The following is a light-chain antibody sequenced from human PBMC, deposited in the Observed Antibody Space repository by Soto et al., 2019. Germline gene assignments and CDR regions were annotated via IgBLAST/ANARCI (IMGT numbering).Light chain of an antibody. CDR1: QSVSSH. Sequence: ELVLTQSPATLSLSPGERATLSCRASQSVSSHLAWYQQKPGQAPRLLMYDTFNRATGIPARFNGSGSGTGFTLTISSLEAKGFAVYYCQQRSNWPPGYTFGQGTKLEIK. CDR3: QQRSNWPPGYT. CDR2: DTF. V-gene: IGKV3-11*01. J-gene: IGKJ2*01.